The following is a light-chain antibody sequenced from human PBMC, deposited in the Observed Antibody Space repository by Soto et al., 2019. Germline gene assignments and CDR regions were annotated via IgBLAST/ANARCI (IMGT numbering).Light chain of an antibody. CDR3: QQANSFPHT. Sequence: DIQLTQSPSSVSASVGDRVTITCRASQAINNLLAWYQQKPGKAPNLLIYAASTLQSGVPARFSGSGSGTHFTLTIASLQPEDFATYYCQQANSFPHTFGQGTTLEIQ. CDR2: AAS. V-gene: IGKV1-12*01. CDR1: QAINNL. J-gene: IGKJ2*01.